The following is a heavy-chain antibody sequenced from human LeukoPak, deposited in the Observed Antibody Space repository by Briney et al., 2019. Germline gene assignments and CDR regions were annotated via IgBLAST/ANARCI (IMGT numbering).Heavy chain of an antibody. CDR1: GGSFSGYY. CDR2: INHSGST. CDR3: ARDRTASDY. V-gene: IGHV4-34*01. D-gene: IGHD3-16*02. Sequence: PSETLSLTCAVYGGSFSGYYWSWIRQPPGKGLEWIGEINHSGSTNYNPSLKSRVTISVDTSKNQFSLKLSSVTAADTAVYYCARDRTASDYWGQGTLVTVSS. J-gene: IGHJ4*02.